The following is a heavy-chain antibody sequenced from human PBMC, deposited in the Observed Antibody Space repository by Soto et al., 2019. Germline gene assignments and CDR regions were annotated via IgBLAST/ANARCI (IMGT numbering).Heavy chain of an antibody. CDR1: GFTFNIYA. J-gene: IGHJ4*02. CDR2: ISGSGGST. D-gene: IGHD2-15*01. CDR3: AKIATIVVVGSVDY. Sequence: PGGSLRLSCAASGFTFNIYAMSWVRQTPGKGLEWVSAISGSGGSTYYADSVKGRFTISRDSSKNTLYLQMNSLRAEDTAVYYCAKIATIVVVGSVDYWGQGTLVTVSS. V-gene: IGHV3-23*01.